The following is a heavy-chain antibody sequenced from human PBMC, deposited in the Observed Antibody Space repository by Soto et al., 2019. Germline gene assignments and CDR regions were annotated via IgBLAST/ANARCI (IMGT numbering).Heavy chain of an antibody. CDR2: IYTSGST. J-gene: IGHJ4*02. CDR1: GGSISSYY. D-gene: IGHD2-2*01. V-gene: IGHV4-4*07. CDR3: ARDCSSNSCYAVFDY. Sequence: PSETLSLTCTVSGGSISSYYWSWIRQPAGKGLEWIGRIYTSGSTNYNPSLKSRVTMSVETSKNQFSLKLSSVTAADTAVYYCARDCSSNSCYAVFDYWGQGTLVTVSS.